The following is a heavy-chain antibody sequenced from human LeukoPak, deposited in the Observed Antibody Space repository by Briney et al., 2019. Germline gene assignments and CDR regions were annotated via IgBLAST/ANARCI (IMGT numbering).Heavy chain of an antibody. CDR2: IKQDGSQK. D-gene: IGHD2-15*01. J-gene: IGHJ3*01. V-gene: IGHV3-7*05. CDR3: ASHQEWQLPSGFDV. CDR1: GFTFSSYW. Sequence: PGGSLRLSCAASGFTFSSYWMTWVTQAPGKGLEWVANIKQDGSQKYYVDSVKGRFTISRDNAKNSLYLQMNSLRAEDTAVYYCASHQEWQLPSGFDVWGQGTMVTVSS.